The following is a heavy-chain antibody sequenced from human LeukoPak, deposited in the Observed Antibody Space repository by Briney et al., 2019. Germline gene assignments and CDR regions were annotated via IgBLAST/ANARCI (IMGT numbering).Heavy chain of an antibody. Sequence: SETLSLTCTVSGGSISSSSYYWGWIRQPPGKGLEWIGSIYYSGSTYYNPSLKSRVTISVDTSKNQFSLQLNSVTPEDTAVYYCARVNNWTEEPDTGFDYWGQGTPVTVSS. V-gene: IGHV4-39*07. CDR1: GGSISSSSYY. D-gene: IGHD1-1*01. CDR3: ARVNNWTEEPDTGFDY. J-gene: IGHJ4*02. CDR2: IYYSGST.